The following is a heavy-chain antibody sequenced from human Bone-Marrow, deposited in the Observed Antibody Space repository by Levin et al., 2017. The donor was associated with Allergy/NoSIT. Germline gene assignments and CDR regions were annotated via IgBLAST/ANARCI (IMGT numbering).Heavy chain of an antibody. CDR1: GGTFSSYA. D-gene: IGHD1-7*01. Sequence: GASVKVSCKASGGTFSSYAISWVRQAPGQGLEWMGGIIPIFGTANYAQKFQGRVTITADESTSTAYMELSSLRSEDTAVYYCASPITGTSFEYFQHWGQGTLVTVSS. CDR3: ASPITGTSFEYFQH. CDR2: IIPIFGTA. J-gene: IGHJ1*01. V-gene: IGHV1-69*13.